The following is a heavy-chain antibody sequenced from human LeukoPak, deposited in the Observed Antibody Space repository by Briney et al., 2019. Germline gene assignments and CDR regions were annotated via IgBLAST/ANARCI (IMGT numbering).Heavy chain of an antibody. CDR2: IGSSGRTI. D-gene: IGHD1-26*01. CDR3: ARDRVPVGATTGNWFDP. V-gene: IGHV3-11*04. CDR1: GFTFSDYY. J-gene: IGHJ5*02. Sequence: GGSLRLSCAASGFTFSDYYMSWIRQAPGKGLEWVSYIGSSGRTIYYADSVKGRFTISRDNAKNSLYLQMNSLRAEDTAVYYCARDRVPVGATTGNWFDPWGQGTLVTVSS.